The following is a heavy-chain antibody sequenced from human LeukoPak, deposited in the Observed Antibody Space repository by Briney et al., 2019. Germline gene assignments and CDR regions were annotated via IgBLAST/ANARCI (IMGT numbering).Heavy chain of an antibody. Sequence: PGGSLRLSCAASGYIFSNYWMSWVRQAPGKGLEWVGRIQSKTDGGTTDYAAPVKGRFTISRDDSKNTLYLQMNSLKTEDTAVYYCTTLDRTIAVAGTRYFDYWGQGTLVTVSS. CDR2: IQSKTDGGTT. V-gene: IGHV3-15*01. CDR1: GYIFSNYW. J-gene: IGHJ4*02. CDR3: TTLDRTIAVAGTRYFDY. D-gene: IGHD6-19*01.